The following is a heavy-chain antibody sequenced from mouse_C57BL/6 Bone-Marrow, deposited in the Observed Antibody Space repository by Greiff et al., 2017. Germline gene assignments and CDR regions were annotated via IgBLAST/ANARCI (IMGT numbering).Heavy chain of an antibody. CDR3: AISESNYVDY. V-gene: IGHV1-64*01. CDR1: GYTFTSSW. CDR2: IHPNSGST. Sequence: QVQLQQSGAELVKPGASVTLSCKASGYTFTSSWMHWVKQRPGQGLEWIGMIHPNSGSTNYNEKFKSKATLTVDNSSSTAYMQLSSLTAEDSAVYYCAISESNYVDYWGQCTTLTVSS. J-gene: IGHJ2*01. D-gene: IGHD1-3*01.